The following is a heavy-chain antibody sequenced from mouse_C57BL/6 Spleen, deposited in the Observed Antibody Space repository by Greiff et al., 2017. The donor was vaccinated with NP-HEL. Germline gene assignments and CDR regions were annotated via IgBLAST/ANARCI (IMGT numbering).Heavy chain of an antibody. D-gene: IGHD2-3*01. CDR3: ARWADGYSYWYFDV. V-gene: IGHV1-55*01. J-gene: IGHJ1*03. CDR1: GYTFTSYW. CDR2: IYPGSGST. Sequence: QVQLQQPGAELVKPRASVKMSCKASGYTFTSYWITWVKQRPGQGLEWIGDIYPGSGSTKYNEKFKSKATLTVDTSSSTAYMQLSSLTTEDSAVYYCARWADGYSYWYFDVWGTGTTVTVSS.